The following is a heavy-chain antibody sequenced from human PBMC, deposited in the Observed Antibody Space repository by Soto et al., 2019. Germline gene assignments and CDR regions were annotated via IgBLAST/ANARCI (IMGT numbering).Heavy chain of an antibody. D-gene: IGHD2-2*01. CDR3: AKMGERLGYCISTSCPLDY. CDR1: GFTFSSYA. CDR2: ISGSGGST. Sequence: EVQLLESGGGLVQPGGSLRLSCAASGFTFSSYAMSWVRQAPGKGLEWVSAISGSGGSTYYADSVKGRFTISRDNSKNTLYLQMNRLRAEDTAVYYCAKMGERLGYCISTSCPLDYWGQGTLVTVSS. J-gene: IGHJ4*02. V-gene: IGHV3-23*01.